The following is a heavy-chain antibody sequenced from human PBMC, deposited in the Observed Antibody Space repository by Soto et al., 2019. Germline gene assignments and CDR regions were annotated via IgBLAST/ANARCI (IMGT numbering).Heavy chain of an antibody. CDR1: GGSISSSSYY. D-gene: IGHD4-17*01. J-gene: IGHJ4*02. V-gene: IGHV4-39*01. Sequence: SETLSLTCTVSGGSISSSSYYWGWIRQPPGKGLEWIYNIYYTGSTYYNPSLKSRVTISVDTSKNQFSLKLSSVTAADTAVYYCARSLVTTAAFDYWGQGILVTVPQ. CDR3: ARSLVTTAAFDY. CDR2: IYYTGST.